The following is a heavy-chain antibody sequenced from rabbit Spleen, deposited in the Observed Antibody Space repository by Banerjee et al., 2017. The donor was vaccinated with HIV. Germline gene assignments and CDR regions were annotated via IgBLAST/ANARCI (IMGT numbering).Heavy chain of an antibody. CDR1: GFDLNSYYY. CDR3: AISYPGSSFSSYGMDL. CDR2: IYTGSGST. Sequence: QSLEESGGDLVKPGASLTLTCTASGFDLNSYYYMCWVRQAPGKGLEWIACIYTGSGSTYYASWAKGRFTISKTSSTTVTLQMTRLTAADTATYFCAISYPGSSFSSYGMDLWGPGTLVTVS. V-gene: IGHV1S40*01. D-gene: IGHD8-1*01. J-gene: IGHJ6*01.